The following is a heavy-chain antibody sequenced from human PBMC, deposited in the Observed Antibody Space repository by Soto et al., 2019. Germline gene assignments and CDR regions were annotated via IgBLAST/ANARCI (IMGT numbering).Heavy chain of an antibody. CDR3: ARVECIADYYGMDV. CDR1: GGTFSSYA. J-gene: IGHJ6*02. Sequence: QVQLVQSGAEVKKPGSSVKVSCKASGGTFSSYAISWVRQAPGQGLEWMGGIIPIFGTANYAQKFQGRVTITADESTSTAYMELSSLRSEDTAVYYCARVECIADYYGMDVWGQGTTVTVSS. V-gene: IGHV1-69*01. CDR2: IIPIFGTA. D-gene: IGHD6-13*01.